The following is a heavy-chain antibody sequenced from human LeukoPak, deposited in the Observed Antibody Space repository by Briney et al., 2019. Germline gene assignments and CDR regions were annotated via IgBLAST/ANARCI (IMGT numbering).Heavy chain of an antibody. D-gene: IGHD3-22*01. CDR2: IKSDGST. V-gene: IGHV3-74*01. CDR3: ARAPSEIGGYYPEYFRH. J-gene: IGHJ1*01. CDR1: GFTFSGYW. Sequence: PGGSLRLSCTASGFTFSGYWMHWVRQDPGKGLVWVSRIKSDGSTNYADSVKGRFTISRDNAKNTVSLQMNSLRAEDTGVYYCARAPSEIGGYYPEYFRHWGQGTLVTVSS.